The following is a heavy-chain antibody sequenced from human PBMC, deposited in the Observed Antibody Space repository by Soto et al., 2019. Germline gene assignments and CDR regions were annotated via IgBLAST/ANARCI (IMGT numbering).Heavy chain of an antibody. CDR1: GFTFSSYG. J-gene: IGHJ3*01. V-gene: IGHV3-33*03. Sequence: QVQLVESGGDVVQPGRSLRLSCAASGFTFSSYGMQWVRLAPGKGLEWVEVIWYDGSQKYYVDSVKGCFLVSRDNSKNTLYLQMDNLRSDNTAIYYFATLAAKNGFKVWGQATVVTVSS. CDR3: ATLAAKNGFKV. CDR2: IWYDGSQK.